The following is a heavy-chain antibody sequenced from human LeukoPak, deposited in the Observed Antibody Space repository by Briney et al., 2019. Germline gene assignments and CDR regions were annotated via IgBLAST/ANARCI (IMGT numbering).Heavy chain of an antibody. D-gene: IGHD2-8*01. CDR2: ISYSGSS. J-gene: IGHJ6*02. Sequence: PSETLSLTCTVSGGSISSSSYYWGWIRQPPGKGLEWIGYISYSGSSNYNPSLKSRVTISVDTSKNQFSLKVSSVTAADTAIYYCTRGMTNNYYFAMDVWGQGTTVTVSS. CDR1: GGSISSSSYY. V-gene: IGHV4-61*05. CDR3: TRGMTNNYYFAMDV.